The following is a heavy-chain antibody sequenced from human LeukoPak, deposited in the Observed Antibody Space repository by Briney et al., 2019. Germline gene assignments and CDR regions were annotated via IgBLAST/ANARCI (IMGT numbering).Heavy chain of an antibody. CDR2: ISSSSSYI. V-gene: IGHV3-21*01. CDR1: GFTFSSYS. J-gene: IGHJ4*02. Sequence: GGSLRLSCAASGFTFSSYSMNWVRQAPGKGLEWGSSISSSSSYIYYADSVKGRFTISRDNAKNSLYLQMNSLRAEDTAVYYCARDAFGGGNSYFDYWGQGTLVTVSS. D-gene: IGHD4-23*01. CDR3: ARDAFGGGNSYFDY.